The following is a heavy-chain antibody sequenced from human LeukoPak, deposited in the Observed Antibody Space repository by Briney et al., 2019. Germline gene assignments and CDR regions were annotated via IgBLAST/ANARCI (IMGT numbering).Heavy chain of an antibody. J-gene: IGHJ3*02. V-gene: IGHV3-7*01. CDR1: GGAFSSYG. Sequence: GASVKVSCKASGGAFSSYGMSWVRQAPGKGLEWVANINQGESEKYFVDSVKGRFAISRDNAKNSLYLQMNSLRAEDTAVYYCARYGNGAWLAHYSFEIWGQGTMVTVSS. CDR3: ARYGNGAWLAHYSFEI. D-gene: IGHD6-19*01. CDR2: INQGESEK.